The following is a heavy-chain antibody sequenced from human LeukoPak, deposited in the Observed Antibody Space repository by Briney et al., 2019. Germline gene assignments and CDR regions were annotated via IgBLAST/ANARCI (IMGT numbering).Heavy chain of an antibody. J-gene: IGHJ3*02. D-gene: IGHD3-22*01. V-gene: IGHV1-46*01. CDR1: GYTFTSYY. CDR3: ARNSAYDSSGYSGAFDI. Sequence: ASVKVSCKASGYTFTSYYMHWVRQAPGQGLEWMGIISPSGGSTSYAQKFQGRVTMTRDMSTSTVYMELSSLRSEDTAVYYCARNSAYDSSGYSGAFDIWGQGTMVTVSS. CDR2: ISPSGGST.